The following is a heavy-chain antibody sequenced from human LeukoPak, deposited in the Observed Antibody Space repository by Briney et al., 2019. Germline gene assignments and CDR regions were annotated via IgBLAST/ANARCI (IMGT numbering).Heavy chain of an antibody. CDR3: AIHLVTVTKGFDI. V-gene: IGHV4-59*11. J-gene: IGHJ3*02. CDR2: ISYIGSN. D-gene: IGHD4-17*01. Sequence: SETLSLTCAVSTDSFSSQYWTWIRQPPGKGLEWIGYISYIGSNNYNPSLKRQVTISIDSSKDQCSLKLSSVTAAHTPVYYWAIHLVTVTKGFDIWGQGTMVSVPS. CDR1: TDSFSSQY.